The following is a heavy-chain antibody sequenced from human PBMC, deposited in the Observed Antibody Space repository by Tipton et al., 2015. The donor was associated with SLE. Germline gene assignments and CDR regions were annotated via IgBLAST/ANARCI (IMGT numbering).Heavy chain of an antibody. J-gene: IGHJ5*02. CDR2: IYYSGST. D-gene: IGHD6-19*01. Sequence: TLSLTCTVSGGSISSYYWSWIRQPPGKGLEWIGYIYYSGSTNYNPSLKSRVTISVDTSKNQFSLKLSSVTAADTAVHYCARDEGREQWLSSWGQGTLVTVSS. V-gene: IGHV4-59*12. CDR3: ARDEGREQWLSS. CDR1: GGSISSYY.